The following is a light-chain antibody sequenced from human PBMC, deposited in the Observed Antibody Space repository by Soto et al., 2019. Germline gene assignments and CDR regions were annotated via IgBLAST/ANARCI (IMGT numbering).Light chain of an antibody. Sequence: QSALTQPRSVSGSPGQSVTISCTGSSSDVGVYDYVSWYQQHPGKAPKLMIYDVTKRPSGVPDRFSGSKSDNTASLTISGLQAEDEADYYCSSYTSSSTHVFGTGTKVTVL. CDR3: SSYTSSSTHV. J-gene: IGLJ1*01. CDR2: DVT. V-gene: IGLV2-11*01. CDR1: SSDVGVYDY.